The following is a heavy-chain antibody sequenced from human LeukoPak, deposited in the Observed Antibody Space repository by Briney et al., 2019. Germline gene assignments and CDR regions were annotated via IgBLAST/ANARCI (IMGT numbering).Heavy chain of an antibody. CDR1: GGSFSGYY. CDR2: INHGEST. D-gene: IGHD6-13*01. V-gene: IGHV4-34*01. CDR3: ARGDDSSSWYVYFDY. J-gene: IGHJ4*02. Sequence: PSETLSLTCAVYGGSFSGYYWNWIRQPPGKGLEWIGEINHGESTNYNPSLKSRVTISVDTSKNQFSLKLSSVTAADTAVYYCARGDDSSSWYVYFDYWGQGTLVTVSS.